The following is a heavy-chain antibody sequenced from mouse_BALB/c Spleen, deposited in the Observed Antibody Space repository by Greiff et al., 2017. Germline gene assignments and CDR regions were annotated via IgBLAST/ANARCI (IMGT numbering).Heavy chain of an antibody. CDR3: ARRGYGNYYAMDY. CDR2: ISSGSSTI. J-gene: IGHJ4*01. Sequence: DVQLQESGGGLVQPGGSRKLSCAASGFTFSSFGMHWVRQAPEKGLEWVAYISSGSSTIYYADTVKGRFTISRDNPKNTLFLQMTSLRSEDTAMYYCARRGYGNYYAMDYWGQGTSVTVSS. V-gene: IGHV5-17*02. D-gene: IGHD2-10*02. CDR1: GFTFSSFG.